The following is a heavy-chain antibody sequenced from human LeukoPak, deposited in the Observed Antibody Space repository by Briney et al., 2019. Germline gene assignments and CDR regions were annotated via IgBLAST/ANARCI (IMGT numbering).Heavy chain of an antibody. D-gene: IGHD4-17*01. CDR3: AKDGGDDYGDDRRFDY. CDR2: ISYDGSNK. J-gene: IGHJ4*02. V-gene: IGHV3-30*18. Sequence: GRSPRLSCAASGFTFSSYGMHWVRQAPGKGLEWVAVISYDGSNKYYGDSVKGRFTISRDNSKNTLYLQMNSLRAEDTAVYYCAKDGGDDYGDDRRFDYWGQGTLVTVSS. CDR1: GFTFSSYG.